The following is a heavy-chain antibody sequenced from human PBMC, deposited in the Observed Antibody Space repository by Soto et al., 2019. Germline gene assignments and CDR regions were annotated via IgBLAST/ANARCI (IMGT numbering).Heavy chain of an antibody. CDR3: ARGGSGWKALNWFDP. V-gene: IGHV4-31*11. J-gene: IGHJ5*02. Sequence: SETLSLTCAVSGASIDNNGYSWTWIHQHPGKGLEWIGTNNNRADTYYNPSLKSRLTISLDTSQNHFSLRLNAVTAADTAIYYCARGGSGWKALNWFDPWGQGIMVTVSS. CDR1: GASIDNNGYS. D-gene: IGHD6-19*01. CDR2: NNNRADT.